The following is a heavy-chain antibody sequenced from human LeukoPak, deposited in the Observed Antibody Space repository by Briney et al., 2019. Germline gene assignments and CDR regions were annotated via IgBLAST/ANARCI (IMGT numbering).Heavy chain of an antibody. CDR1: GGSISSYY. Sequence: SETLSLTCTVSGGSISSYYWSWIRQPPGKGLEWIGYIYYSGSTNYSPSLKSRVTISVDTSKNQFSLKLSSVTAADTAVYYCASSRSSSGWSLIDYWGQGALVTVSS. D-gene: IGHD6-19*01. J-gene: IGHJ4*02. CDR3: ASSRSSSGWSLIDY. V-gene: IGHV4-59*01. CDR2: IYYSGST.